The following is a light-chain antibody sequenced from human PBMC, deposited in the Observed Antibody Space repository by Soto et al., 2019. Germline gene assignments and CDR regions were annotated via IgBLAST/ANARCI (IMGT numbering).Light chain of an antibody. CDR2: GSS. J-gene: IGLJ2*01. CDR3: QSYDNGLSASV. V-gene: IGLV1-40*01. Sequence: QSVRTQPPSVSGAPGHRVTSSCTGSSSNIGAGHVVHWYQQFPGRAPNLLIFGSSNRPSGVPDRFSGSKSGTSASLAITGLQAEDEADYYCQSYDNGLSASVFGGETKLTVL. CDR1: SSNIGAGHV.